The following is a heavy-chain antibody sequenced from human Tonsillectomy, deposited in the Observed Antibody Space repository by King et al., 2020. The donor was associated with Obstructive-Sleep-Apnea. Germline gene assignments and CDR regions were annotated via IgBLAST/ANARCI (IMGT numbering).Heavy chain of an antibody. CDR2: LYIIGMTSVGT. J-gene: IGHJ4*02. CDR3: ARQGDGGNFEDY. CDR1: GGSISGYY. Sequence: QLQESGPGLVKPSETLSLICTVSGGSISGYYWSWIRQSAGEGLEGIARLYIIGMTSVGTRPHPSLKSRVTMSSDRSKNQFSLELTSVTAADTAVYYCARQGDGGNFEDYWGQGTLVTVSS. D-gene: IGHD4-23*01. V-gene: IGHV4-4*07.